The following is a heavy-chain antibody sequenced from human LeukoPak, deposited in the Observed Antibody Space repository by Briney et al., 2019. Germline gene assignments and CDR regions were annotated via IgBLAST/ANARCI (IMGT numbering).Heavy chain of an antibody. D-gene: IGHD5-24*01. Sequence: PSETLSLTCAVYGGSFSGYYWSWIRQPPGKGMEWIGEIYHSGVVRYNPSLKSRVIISVDTSKSQFSLKLSSVTAADTAVYYCARARDGYNFPFFDYWGQGTLVPVSS. V-gene: IGHV4-34*01. CDR3: ARARDGYNFPFFDY. J-gene: IGHJ4*02. CDR1: GGSFSGYY. CDR2: IYHSGVV.